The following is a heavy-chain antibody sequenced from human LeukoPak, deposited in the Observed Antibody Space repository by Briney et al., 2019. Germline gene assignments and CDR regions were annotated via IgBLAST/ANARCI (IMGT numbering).Heavy chain of an antibody. V-gene: IGHV1-46*01. Sequence: ASVKVSCKASGYTFTNVFAHWVRQAPGQGLEWMGIVNPTSGSTTYAQTFQGRVTVTRDMSTSTFYMELSSLRSDDTAIYYCASETTAVAGPPSFDYWGQGTLVTASS. CDR3: ASETTAVAGPPSFDY. CDR1: GYTFTNVF. D-gene: IGHD6-19*01. J-gene: IGHJ4*02. CDR2: VNPTSGST.